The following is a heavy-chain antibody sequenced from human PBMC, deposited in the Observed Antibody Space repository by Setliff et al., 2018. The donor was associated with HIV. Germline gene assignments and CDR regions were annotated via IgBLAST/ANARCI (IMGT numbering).Heavy chain of an antibody. CDR2: ISYSGST. J-gene: IGHJ4*02. CDR3: ARGTTSIIFDY. D-gene: IGHD1-1*01. CDR1: GSSFSSGIYY. Sequence: PSETLSLTCNVSGSSFSSGIYYWTWIRQQPGKGLEWIGYISYSGSTYYNPSLKSRLTMSIDTSKSHFSLNLNSVTAADTAVYYCARGTTSIIFDYWSQGTLVTVSS. V-gene: IGHV4-31*03.